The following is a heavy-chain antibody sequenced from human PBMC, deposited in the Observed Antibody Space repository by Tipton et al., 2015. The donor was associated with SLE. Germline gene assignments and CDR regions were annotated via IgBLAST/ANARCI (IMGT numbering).Heavy chain of an antibody. V-gene: IGHV3-49*04. CDR3: TRELTTVTTRYYYYYMDV. CDR1: GFTFSSYE. D-gene: IGHD4-17*01. J-gene: IGHJ6*03. CDR2: IRSKAYGGTT. Sequence: RSLRLSCAASGFTFSSYEMNWVRQAPGKGLEWVGFIRSKAYGGTTEYAASVKGRFTISRDDSKSIAYLQMSSLKTEDTAVYYCTRELTTVTTRYYYYYMDVWGKGTTVTVSS.